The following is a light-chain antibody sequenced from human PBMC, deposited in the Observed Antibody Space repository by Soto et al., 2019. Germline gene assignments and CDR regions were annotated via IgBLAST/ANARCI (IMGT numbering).Light chain of an antibody. Sequence: PGARVTLSCRAIQSVSSSYLTWYQQKPGQAPKLLIYGASTRTTGIPVRFSGSGSGTEFTITITSLKSEDSAVYYCQEYNYWNPITFGGGTKVDIK. J-gene: IGKJ4*01. V-gene: IGKV3-15*01. CDR2: GAS. CDR3: QEYNYWNPIT. CDR1: QSVSSSY.